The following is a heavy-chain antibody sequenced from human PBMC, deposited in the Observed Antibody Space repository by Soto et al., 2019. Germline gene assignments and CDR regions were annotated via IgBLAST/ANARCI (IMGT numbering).Heavy chain of an antibody. CDR1: GFSLSTGGRC. D-gene: IGHD1-26*01. J-gene: IGHJ4*02. V-gene: IGHV2-70*01. CDR2: IDWDDTK. Sequence: SGPTLVNPTQTLTLTCAFSGFSLSTGGRCVSWIRQPPGKALEWLALIDWDDTKYYSTSLKSRLTISKDTSKNQLALTMTNMGPVDTATYYCARTLVGATHISHSYFDCWGQGTLVTVSS. CDR3: ARTLVGATHISHSYFDC.